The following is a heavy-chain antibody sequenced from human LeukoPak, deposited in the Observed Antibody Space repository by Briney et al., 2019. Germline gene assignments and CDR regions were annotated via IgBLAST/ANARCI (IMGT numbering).Heavy chain of an antibody. D-gene: IGHD1-26*01. CDR1: GGSIGSGDSF. Sequence: SETLSLTCTVSGGSIGSGDSFWHWIRHHPGKGLEWIGYIFHNGGTFYNPSLESRVTISVDTSKNQFSLKLSSVTAADTAVYYCARGDHPENSGSYSFDYWGQGTLVTVSS. CDR3: ARGDHPENSGSYSFDY. CDR2: IFHNGGT. J-gene: IGHJ4*02. V-gene: IGHV4-31*03.